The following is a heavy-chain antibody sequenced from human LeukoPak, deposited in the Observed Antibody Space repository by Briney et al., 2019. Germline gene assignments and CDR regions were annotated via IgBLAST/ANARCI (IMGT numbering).Heavy chain of an antibody. CDR1: GGTFSSYA. D-gene: IGHD3-9*01. CDR3: ARERRYYDILTGYNPAYYYYGMDV. J-gene: IGHJ6*02. CDR2: IIPIFGIA. V-gene: IGHV1-69*04. Sequence: SVKVSCKASGGTFSSYAISWVRQAPGQGLEWMGRIIPIFGIASYAQKFQGRVTITADKSTSTAYMELSSLRSEDTAVYYCARERRYYDILTGYNPAYYYYGMDVWGQGTTVTVSS.